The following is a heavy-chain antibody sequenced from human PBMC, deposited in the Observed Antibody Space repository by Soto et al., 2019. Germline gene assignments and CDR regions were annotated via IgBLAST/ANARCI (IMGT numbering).Heavy chain of an antibody. J-gene: IGHJ5*02. CDR2: IYHSGST. Sequence: QVQLQESGPGLVKPSGTLSLTCAVSGGSISSTNWWSWVRQSPGKGLEWIGEIYHSGSTNYYPSLRGRVTISVDKSNNQFSLKMRYVTAADTAVYYCATLPPRIELAVLPIPTWGQGTLVTVSS. CDR1: GGSISSTNW. CDR3: ATLPPRIELAVLPIPT. V-gene: IGHV4-4*02. D-gene: IGHD2-2*02.